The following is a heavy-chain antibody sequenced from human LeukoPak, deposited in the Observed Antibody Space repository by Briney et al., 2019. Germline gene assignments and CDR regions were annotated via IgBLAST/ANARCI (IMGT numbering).Heavy chain of an antibody. D-gene: IGHD3-10*01. CDR1: GYTFTGYY. CDR3: ARQLNAYFDC. V-gene: IGHV1-2*02. CDR2: INPHGGGT. J-gene: IGHJ4*02. Sequence: GASVKVSCKTSGYTFTGYYIHWVRQAPEQGLEWVGWINPHGGGTYYAQRFQGRVTMTRDTSISSAYMELSGLRYDDTAVFYCARQLNAYFDCWGQGTLVTVSS.